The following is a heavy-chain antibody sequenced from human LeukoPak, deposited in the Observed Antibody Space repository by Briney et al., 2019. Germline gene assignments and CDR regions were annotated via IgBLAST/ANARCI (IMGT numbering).Heavy chain of an antibody. J-gene: IGHJ4*02. CDR1: GFTFSSYA. D-gene: IGHD4-17*01. CDR3: ARGRYGDYLLDY. V-gene: IGHV3-64*01. CDR2: ISSNGGST. Sequence: GGSLRLSCAASGFTFSSYAMHWVRQAPGEGLEYVSAISSNGGSTYYANSVKGRFTISRDNSKNTLYLQMGSLRAEDMAVYYCARGRYGDYLLDYWGQGTLVTVSS.